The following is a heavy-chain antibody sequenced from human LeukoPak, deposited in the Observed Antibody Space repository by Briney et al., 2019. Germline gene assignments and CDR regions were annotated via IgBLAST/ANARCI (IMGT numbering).Heavy chain of an antibody. J-gene: IGHJ6*03. CDR1: GYTFTGYY. D-gene: IGHD7-27*01. Sequence: ASVKVSCKASGYTFTGYYMHWARQAPGQGLEWMGWINPNSGGTNYAQKFQGRVTMTRDTSISTAYMELSRLRSDDTAVYYCARDLILSGAPGEYYYMDVWGKGTTVTVSS. CDR3: ARDLILSGAPGEYYYMDV. CDR2: INPNSGGT. V-gene: IGHV1-2*02.